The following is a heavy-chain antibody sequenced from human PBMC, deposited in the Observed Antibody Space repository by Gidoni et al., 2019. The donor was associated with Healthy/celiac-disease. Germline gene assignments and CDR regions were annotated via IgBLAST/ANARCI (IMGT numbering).Heavy chain of an antibody. CDR1: GFPFSDYY. CDR3: ASLTTVTLRYFDY. CDR2: ISSSGSTI. J-gene: IGHJ4*02. Sequence: QVQLVASGGGLVKPGGSLRLSCGASGFPFSDYYMSWIRQAPGKGLEWVSYISSSGSTIYYADSVKGRFTISRDNAKNSLYLQMNSLRAEDTAVYYCASLTTVTLRYFDYWGQGTLVTVSS. D-gene: IGHD4-17*01. V-gene: IGHV3-11*01.